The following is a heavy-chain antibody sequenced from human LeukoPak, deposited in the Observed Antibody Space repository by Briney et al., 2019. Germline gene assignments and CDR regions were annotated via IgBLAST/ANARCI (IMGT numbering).Heavy chain of an antibody. V-gene: IGHV3-33*01. CDR3: ARGLLWFGELYSLDI. CDR2: IWYDGSNK. J-gene: IGHJ3*02. CDR1: GFTFSSYG. Sequence: GGSLRLSCAASGFTFSSYGMHWVRQAPGKGREWVAVIWYDGSNKYYADSVKGRFTISRDNSKNTLYLQMNSLRAEDTAVYYCARGLLWFGELYSLDIWGQGTMVTVSS. D-gene: IGHD3-10*01.